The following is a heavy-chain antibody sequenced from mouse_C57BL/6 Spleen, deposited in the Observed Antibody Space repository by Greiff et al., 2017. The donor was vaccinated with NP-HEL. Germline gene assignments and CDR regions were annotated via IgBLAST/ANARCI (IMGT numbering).Heavy chain of an antibody. V-gene: IGHV14-4*01. Sequence: EVQLQQSGAELVRPGASVKLSCTASGFNIKDDYMHWVKQRPEQGLEWIGWIDPENGDTEYASKFQGKATITADTSSNTAYLQLSSLTSEDTAVYYCMRTMRFYAMDYWGQGTSVTVSS. CDR2: IDPENGDT. CDR3: MRTMRFYAMDY. J-gene: IGHJ4*01. CDR1: GFNIKDDY. D-gene: IGHD2-4*01.